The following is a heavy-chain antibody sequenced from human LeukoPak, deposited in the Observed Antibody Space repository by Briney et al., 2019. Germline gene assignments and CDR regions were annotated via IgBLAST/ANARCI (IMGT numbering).Heavy chain of an antibody. CDR2: INPNSGGT. Sequence: GASVKVSCKVSGYTLTEFSMHWVRQAPGEGLEWMGWINPNSGGTNYAQKFQGRVTMTRDTSINTAYMELSRLRSDDTAVYYCARGVVRRWLQFWRPLDYWGQGTLVTVSS. J-gene: IGHJ4*02. D-gene: IGHD5-24*01. CDR3: ARGVVRRWLQFWRPLDY. V-gene: IGHV1-2*02. CDR1: GYTLTEFS.